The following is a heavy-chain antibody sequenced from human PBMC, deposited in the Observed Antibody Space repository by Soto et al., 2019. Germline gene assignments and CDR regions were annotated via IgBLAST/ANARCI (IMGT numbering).Heavy chain of an antibody. CDR1: GYTFTSYG. CDR2: ISAYNGNT. CDR3: ARDPSVAGERYAFDI. V-gene: IGHV1-18*04. Sequence: ASVKVSCKASGYTFTSYGISWVRQAPGQGLEWMGWISAYNGNTNYAQKLQGRVTMTTDTSTSTAYMELRSLRSDDTAVYYCARDPSVAGERYAFDIWGQGTMVTVSS. D-gene: IGHD6-19*01. J-gene: IGHJ3*02.